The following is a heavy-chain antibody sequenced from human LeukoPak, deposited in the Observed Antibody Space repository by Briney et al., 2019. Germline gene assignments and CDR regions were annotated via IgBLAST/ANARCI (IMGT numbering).Heavy chain of an antibody. CDR3: ATVRTSGLLRGNWFDP. CDR1: GYTFTSYG. Sequence: GASVKVSCKASGYTFTSYGISWVRQAPGKGLEWMGGFDPEDGETIYAQKFQGRVTMTEDTSTDTAYMELSSLRSEDTAVYYCATVRTSGLLRGNWFDPWGQGTLVTVSS. D-gene: IGHD3-22*01. J-gene: IGHJ5*02. CDR2: FDPEDGET. V-gene: IGHV1-24*01.